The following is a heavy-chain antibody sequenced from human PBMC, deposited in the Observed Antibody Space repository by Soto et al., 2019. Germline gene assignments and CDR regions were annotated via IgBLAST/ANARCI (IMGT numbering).Heavy chain of an antibody. CDR2: INPNSGGT. D-gene: IGHD2-2*01. CDR3: ASKETYQLLSFDY. J-gene: IGHJ4*02. CDR1: GYTFTGYY. V-gene: IGHV1-2*04. Sequence: ASVKVSCKASGYTFTGYYMHWVRQAPGQGLEWMGWINPNSGGTNYAQKFQGWVTMTRDTSISTAYMELSRLRSDDTAVYYCASKETYQLLSFDYWGQGTLVTVST.